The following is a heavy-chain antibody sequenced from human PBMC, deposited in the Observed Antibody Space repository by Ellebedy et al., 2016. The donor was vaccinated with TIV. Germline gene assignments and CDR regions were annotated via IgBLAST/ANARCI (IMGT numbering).Heavy chain of an antibody. V-gene: IGHV4-4*07. D-gene: IGHD2-15*01. CDR2: LYPSGAT. CDR1: GGSIIHYY. CDR3: ARGPENDFCRGDCYDV. J-gene: IGHJ4*02. Sequence: MPSETLSLTCTVSGGSIIHYYWSWVRQLAGKGLQWLGRLYPSGATNYNPSLKSRVAVSVDSSKTQLSRRLTSVTAADTAVYYCARGPENDFCRGDCYDVWGLGSLFTVSS.